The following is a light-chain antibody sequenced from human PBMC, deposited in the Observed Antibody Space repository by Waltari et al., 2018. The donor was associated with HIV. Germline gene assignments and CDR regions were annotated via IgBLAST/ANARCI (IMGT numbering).Light chain of an antibody. V-gene: IGLV2-11*01. Sequence: QSALTPPRPVSGSPGQSISISCTGTSSDVGGYKYVSWYQQYPGEVPQLMIYDVTKRPSGVPDRFSGSKSGNTASLTISGLQAEDEADYYCCSYAGVYTRWVFGGGTKLTVL. CDR3: CSYAGVYTRWV. J-gene: IGLJ3*02. CDR1: SSDVGGYKY. CDR2: DVT.